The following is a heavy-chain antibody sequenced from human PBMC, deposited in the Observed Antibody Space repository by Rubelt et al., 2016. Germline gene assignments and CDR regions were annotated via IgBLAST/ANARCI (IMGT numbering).Heavy chain of an antibody. CDR3: AKDYSSGWYDY. CDR1: GFSFDDYG. Sequence: EVQLVESGGGLVQPGRSLRLSCAASGFSFDDYGMHWVRQAPGKGLEWVSGINWSSKRLGYADSVKGRFTISRDNSKNSLYLQMNSLRTEDTAFYYCAKDYSSGWYDYWGQGTLVTVSS. CDR2: INWSSKRL. J-gene: IGHJ4*02. D-gene: IGHD6-19*01. V-gene: IGHV3-9*01.